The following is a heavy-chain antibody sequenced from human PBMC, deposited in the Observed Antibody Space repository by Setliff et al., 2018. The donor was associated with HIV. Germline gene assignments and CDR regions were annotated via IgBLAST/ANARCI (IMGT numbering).Heavy chain of an antibody. Sequence: GGSLRLSCAASGFTFSSAWMGWVRQAPAKGLEWVSSIPGSGGSTYSADSVKGRFTISRDNSKNTLYLQMNSLRGDDTAVYYCAKEGSWSSSWHQMDVWGKGTTVTVSS. CDR1: GFTFSSAW. V-gene: IGHV3-23*01. D-gene: IGHD6-13*01. J-gene: IGHJ6*04. CDR3: AKEGSWSSSWHQMDV. CDR2: IPGSGGST.